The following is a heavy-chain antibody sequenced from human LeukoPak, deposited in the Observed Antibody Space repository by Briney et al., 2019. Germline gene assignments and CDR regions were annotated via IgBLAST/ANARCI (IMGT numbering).Heavy chain of an antibody. CDR3: ARRVVPAASYYYYYGMDV. J-gene: IGHJ6*02. CDR2: INPNSGGT. Sequence: ASVKVSCKASGYTFTGDYMHWVRQAPGQGLEWMGWINPNSGGTNYAQKFQGRVTMTRDTSISTAYMELSRLRSDDTAVYYCARRVVPAASYYYYYGMDVWGQGTTVTVSS. CDR1: GYTFTGDY. V-gene: IGHV1-2*02. D-gene: IGHD2-2*01.